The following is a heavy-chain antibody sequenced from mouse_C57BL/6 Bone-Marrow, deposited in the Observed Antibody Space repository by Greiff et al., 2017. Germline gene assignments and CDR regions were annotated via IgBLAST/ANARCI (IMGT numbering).Heavy chain of an antibody. J-gene: IGHJ2*01. V-gene: IGHV1-69*01. CDR1: GYTFTSYW. Sequence: ESGAEFVMPGASVKLSCKASGYTFTSYWMHWVKQRPGQGLEWIGEIDPSDSYTNYNQKFNGKSTLTVDKSSSTAYMQLSSLTSEYSSIYYCAPGYFDYLRQCTTLTVSS. CDR3: APGYFDY. CDR2: IDPSDSYT.